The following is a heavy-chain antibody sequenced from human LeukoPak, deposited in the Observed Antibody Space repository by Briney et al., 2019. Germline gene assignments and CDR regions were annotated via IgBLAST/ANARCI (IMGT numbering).Heavy chain of an antibody. D-gene: IGHD2-15*01. J-gene: IGHJ4*02. Sequence: SETLSLTCTVSGGSISSYYWSWIRQPPGKGLEWIGYIYYSGSTNYNPSLKSRVTISVDTSKNQFSLKLSSVTAADTAVYYCARSDIGTVDYWGQGTLVTVSS. CDR2: IYYSGST. V-gene: IGHV4-59*08. CDR1: GGSISSYY. CDR3: ARSDIGTVDY.